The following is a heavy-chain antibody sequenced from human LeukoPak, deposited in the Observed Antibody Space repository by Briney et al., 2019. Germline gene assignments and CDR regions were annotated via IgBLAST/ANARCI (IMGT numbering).Heavy chain of an antibody. CDR2: IIPIFGTA. J-gene: IGHJ3*02. V-gene: IGHV1-69*13. CDR1: GGTFISYA. CDR3: ASSLYSSGWSPDYAFVI. D-gene: IGHD6-19*01. Sequence: SVKVSCKDSGGTFISYAISWVRQAPGQGLEWMGGIIPIFGTANYVQKFQGRVTITADESTSTAYMELSSLRSEDTAVYYCASSLYSSGWSPDYAFVIWGQGTMVTVSS.